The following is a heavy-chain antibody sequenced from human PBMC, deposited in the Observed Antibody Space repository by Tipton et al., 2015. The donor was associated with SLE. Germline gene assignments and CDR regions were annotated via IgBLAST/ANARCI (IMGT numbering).Heavy chain of an antibody. CDR2: IYYSGTT. CDR3: TRGSYYYFDY. D-gene: IGHD2-21*01. J-gene: IGHJ4*02. V-gene: IGHV4-59*08. Sequence: TLSLTCTVSGGSLSSYYWSWIRQPPGKGLEWIGYIYYSGTTNYNPSLKSRVTISVDTPKNLFSLRLSSVTAADTAVYYCTRGSYYYFDYWGRGTLVTVSS. CDR1: GGSLSSYY.